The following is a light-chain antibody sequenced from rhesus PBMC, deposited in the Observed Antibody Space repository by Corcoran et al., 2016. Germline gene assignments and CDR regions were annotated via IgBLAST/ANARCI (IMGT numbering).Light chain of an antibody. Sequence: DIVLTQTPRSLPVTLGEPASISCRSSQSLVSSDGKTYLSWYLQKPGQSPQVLIYLLSKRASGVPDKFSGSWSGTDVTLKISRVKAEDVGVYYCMQTLRSPWTFGQGTKVEIK. V-gene: IGKV2-82*02. CDR2: LLS. CDR1: QSLVSSDGKTY. J-gene: IGKJ1*01. CDR3: MQTLRSPWT.